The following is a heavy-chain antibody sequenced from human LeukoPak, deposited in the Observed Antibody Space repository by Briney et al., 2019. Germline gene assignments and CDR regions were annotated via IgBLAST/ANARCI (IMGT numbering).Heavy chain of an antibody. CDR3: AEGNHYYDSSVADY. V-gene: IGHV3-9*01. D-gene: IGHD3-22*01. Sequence: GGSLRLSCAASGFTFDDYAMHWVRHAPGKGLEGVSGISWNSGSIGYADSVKGRFTISRDNAKNSLYLQMNSLRAEDTALYYCAEGNHYYDSSVADYWGQGTLVTVSS. J-gene: IGHJ4*02. CDR1: GFTFDDYA. CDR2: ISWNSGSI.